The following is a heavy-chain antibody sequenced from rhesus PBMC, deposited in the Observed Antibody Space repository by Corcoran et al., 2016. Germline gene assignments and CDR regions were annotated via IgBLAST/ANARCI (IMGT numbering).Heavy chain of an antibody. CDR3: ARNSEDDYGYYYTGFDY. J-gene: IGHJ4*01. D-gene: IGHD3-9*01. CDR1: GGSVRSINW. V-gene: IGHV4-57*02. Sequence: QLQLQESGPGLVKPSETLSLTCAVSGGSVRSINWWSWLRAPPGKGLEGIGRISGSGGSTSYNPSRTSRVTMSTDTSKNQFSRKVSSVTAADTAVYYCARNSEDDYGYYYTGFDYWGQGVLVTVSS. CDR2: ISGSGGST.